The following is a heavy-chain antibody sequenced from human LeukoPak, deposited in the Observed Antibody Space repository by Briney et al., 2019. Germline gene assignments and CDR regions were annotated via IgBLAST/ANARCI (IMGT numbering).Heavy chain of an antibody. V-gene: IGHV3-21*01. J-gene: IGHJ6*02. CDR1: GFTFSSYS. D-gene: IGHD3-3*01. CDR3: ARSPYLDFWSGYYLNYYYGMDV. Sequence: SGGSLRLSCAASGFTFSSYSMNWVRQAPGKGLEWVSSIGSSNSYIYYADSVKGRFTISRDNAKNSLYLQMSSLRAEDTAVYYCARSPYLDFWSGYYLNYYYGMDVWGQGTTVTVSS. CDR2: IGSSNSYI.